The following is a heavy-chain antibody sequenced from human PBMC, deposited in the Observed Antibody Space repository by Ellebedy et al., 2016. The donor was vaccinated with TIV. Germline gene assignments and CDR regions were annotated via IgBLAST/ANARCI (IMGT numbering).Heavy chain of an antibody. CDR2: VYYSGST. V-gene: IGHV4-39*01. CDR1: GGSMGGSSYY. D-gene: IGHD2-2*02. Sequence: SETLSLTXTVSGGSMGGSSYYWGWIRQPPGRGLEWIGSVYYSGSTHYNPSLKSRLTISVDTSKNQFSLKLGSATAADTAVYYCARFRPHCYSDSCYTNAFEYWGPGTEVTV. J-gene: IGHJ3*01. CDR3: ARFRPHCYSDSCYTNAFEY.